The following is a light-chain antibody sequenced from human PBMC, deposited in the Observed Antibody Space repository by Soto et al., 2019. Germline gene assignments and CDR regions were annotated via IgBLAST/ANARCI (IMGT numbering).Light chain of an antibody. J-gene: IGLJ2*01. CDR2: DNI. CDR1: SSNIGAGYD. Sequence: QLVLTQPPSVSGAPGQRVTISCTGSSSNIGAGYDVHWYQQLPGTAPKLLIYDNINRPSGVPDRFSGSKSGTSASLAITGLQAEDEADYYCQSYDSSLSVYVVFGGGTQLTVL. V-gene: IGLV1-40*01. CDR3: QSYDSSLSVYVV.